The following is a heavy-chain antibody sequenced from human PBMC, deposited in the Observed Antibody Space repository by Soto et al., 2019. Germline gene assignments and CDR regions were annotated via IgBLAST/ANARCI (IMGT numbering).Heavy chain of an antibody. J-gene: IGHJ5*02. Sequence: QVQLVQSGAEVKKPGSSVKVSCKASGGTFSSYAISWVRQAPGQGLEWMGGIIPIFGTANYAQKFQGRVTITADESTSTADMELSSLRSEDTAVYYCARGSDYDSSGYYYSWFDPWGQGTLVTVSS. CDR1: GGTFSSYA. V-gene: IGHV1-69*12. D-gene: IGHD3-22*01. CDR3: ARGSDYDSSGYYYSWFDP. CDR2: IIPIFGTA.